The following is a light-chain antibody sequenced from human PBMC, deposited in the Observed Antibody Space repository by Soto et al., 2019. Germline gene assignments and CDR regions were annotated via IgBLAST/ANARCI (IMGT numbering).Light chain of an antibody. CDR2: GVT. CDR3: SSYTSITIVV. Sequence: QSALTQPASVSGSPGQSITISCTGTNSDIGGYNYVSWYRHHPGKAPKLMIYGVTNRPSGGSNRFSGSKSGNTASLTISGLQDEDEADYYCSSYTSITIVVFGGGTKLTVL. CDR1: NSDIGGYNY. J-gene: IGLJ2*01. V-gene: IGLV2-14*01.